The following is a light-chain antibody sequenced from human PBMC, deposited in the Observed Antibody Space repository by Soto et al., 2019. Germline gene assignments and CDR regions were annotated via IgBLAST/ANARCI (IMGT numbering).Light chain of an antibody. CDR3: QQYGDLPLT. J-gene: IGKJ3*01. V-gene: IGKV3-20*01. Sequence: EVVLTQSPGTLSLSPGERATLSCRASQNVYINSLAWYQQRPGQTPRLLIYGASTRAAAIPDRFSGSGSGADFALSIDGLEPEDFAIYYCQQYGDLPLTFGPGTRVD. CDR2: GAS. CDR1: QNVYINS.